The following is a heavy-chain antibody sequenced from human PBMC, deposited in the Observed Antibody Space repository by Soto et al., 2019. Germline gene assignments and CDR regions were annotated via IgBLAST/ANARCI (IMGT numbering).Heavy chain of an antibody. CDR2: IYYSGST. CDR3: ARSFPDNYSNYGKHYYYYMDV. J-gene: IGHJ6*03. D-gene: IGHD4-4*01. CDR1: GGSISSYY. V-gene: IGHV4-59*01. Sequence: SGTLSLTCTVSGGSISSYYWSWIRQPPGKGLEWIGYIYYSGSTNYNPSLKSRVTISVDTSKNQFSLKLSSVTAADTAVYYCARSFPDNYSNYGKHYYYYMDVWGKGTTGTVSS.